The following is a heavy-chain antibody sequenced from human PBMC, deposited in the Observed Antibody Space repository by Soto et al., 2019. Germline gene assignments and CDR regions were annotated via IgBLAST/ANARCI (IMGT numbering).Heavy chain of an antibody. CDR2: ISYDGSNK. D-gene: IGHD4-17*01. CDR1: GFTFGTYT. V-gene: IGHV3-30*18. CDR3: AKDRTTVVTPDWFDP. Sequence: GGSLRLSCAASGFTFGTYTMNWVRQAPGKGLEWVAVISYDGSNKYYADSVKGRFTISRDNSKNTLYLQMNSLRAEDTAMYYCAKDRTTVVTPDWFDPWGQGTLVTVSS. J-gene: IGHJ5*02.